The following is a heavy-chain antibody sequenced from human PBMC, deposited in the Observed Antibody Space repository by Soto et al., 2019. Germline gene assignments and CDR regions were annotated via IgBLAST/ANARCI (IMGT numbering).Heavy chain of an antibody. D-gene: IGHD3-3*01. CDR3: AKDHEDRRFLEWLSVGSFDP. J-gene: IGHJ5*02. V-gene: IGHV3-30*18. CDR2: ISYDGSNK. CDR1: GFTFSSYG. Sequence: QVQLVESGGGVVQPGRSLRLSCAASGFTFSSYGMHWVRQAPGKGLEWVAVISYDGSNKYYADSVKGRFTISRDNSKNTLYLQMNSLRAEDTAVYYCAKDHEDRRFLEWLSVGSFDPWGQGTLVTVSS.